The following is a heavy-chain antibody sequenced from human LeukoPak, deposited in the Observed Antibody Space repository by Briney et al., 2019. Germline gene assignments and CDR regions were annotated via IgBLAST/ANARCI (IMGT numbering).Heavy chain of an antibody. D-gene: IGHD2-2*01. Sequence: PSETLSLTCTVSGGSISSFYWNWIRQPPGKGLEWIGYIYSSGSTNYNPSLKSRVTISLDTSKHQFSLNLSSVTAAGTAVYYCARRVVVVSAAMRNDAFDIWGQGTMVTVSS. V-gene: IGHV4-59*01. CDR3: ARRVVVVSAAMRNDAFDI. J-gene: IGHJ3*02. CDR1: GGSISSFY. CDR2: IYSSGST.